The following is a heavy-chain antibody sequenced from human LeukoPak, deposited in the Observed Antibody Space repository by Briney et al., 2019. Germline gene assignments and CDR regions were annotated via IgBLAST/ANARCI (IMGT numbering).Heavy chain of an antibody. V-gene: IGHV1-69*05. CDR2: IIPIFGTA. CDR3: ARDSIRDRFLEWLLYY. CDR1: GGTFSSYA. D-gene: IGHD3-3*01. Sequence: SVKDSCKASGGTFSSYAISWVRQAPGQGLEWMGGIIPIFGTANYAQKFQGRVTITTDESTSTAYMELSSLRSEDTAVYHCARDSIRDRFLEWLLYYWGQGTLVTVSS. J-gene: IGHJ4*02.